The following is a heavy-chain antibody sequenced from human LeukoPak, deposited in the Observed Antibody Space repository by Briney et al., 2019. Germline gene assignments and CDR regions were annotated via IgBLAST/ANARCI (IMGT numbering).Heavy chain of an antibody. Sequence: GGPLRLSCAASGFNFSNYWMHWVRQAPGKGLVWVSHINTDGSSATYGDPAKGRFTVSRDDAKNTLFLQMSSLTVDDMAVYYCARGTAETAGIDYWGQGTPVTVSS. CDR1: GFNFSNYW. V-gene: IGHV3-74*01. CDR2: INTDGSSA. CDR3: ARGTAETAGIDY. D-gene: IGHD6-13*01. J-gene: IGHJ4*02.